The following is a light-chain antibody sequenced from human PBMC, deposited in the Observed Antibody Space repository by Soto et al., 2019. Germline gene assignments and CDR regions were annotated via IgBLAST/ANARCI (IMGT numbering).Light chain of an antibody. V-gene: IGLV1-40*01. CDR3: QSFDGRLSGYV. J-gene: IGLJ1*01. CDR2: ANS. CDR1: SSNIGSGYD. Sequence: QSVLTQPPSVSGAPGQRVTISCTGSSSNIGSGYDVHWYQHLPGTVPKLLLFANSNRPSGVPDRFSGSKSGTSASLAITGLQAEDVADYYCQSFDGRLSGYVFGHGTKVTV.